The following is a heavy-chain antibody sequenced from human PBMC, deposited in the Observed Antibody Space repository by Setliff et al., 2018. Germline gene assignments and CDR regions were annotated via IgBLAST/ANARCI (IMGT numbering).Heavy chain of an antibody. CDR1: GGSISSGSYY. V-gene: IGHV4-61*02. CDR2: LHTSGST. CDR3: ARLVRYCTRTACQKVAGVES. D-gene: IGHD1-26*01. Sequence: SETLSLTCAVSGGSISSGSYYWSWIRQPAGKGLEWVGRLHTSGSTNYNPSLKSRVTISVDTSKNQFSLRLSSVTAADTAVYFCARLVRYCTRTACQKVAGVESWGQGTLVTVSS. J-gene: IGHJ5*01.